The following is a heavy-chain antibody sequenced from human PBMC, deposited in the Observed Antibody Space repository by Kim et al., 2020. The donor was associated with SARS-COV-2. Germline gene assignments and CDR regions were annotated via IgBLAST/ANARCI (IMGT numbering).Heavy chain of an antibody. V-gene: IGHV4-59*01. J-gene: IGHJ4*02. CDR3: ARGRPPYGVLDY. Sequence: SETLSLICTVSGGSISSYYWSWIRQPPGKGLEWIGYIYYSGSTNYNPSLKSRVTISVDTSKNQFSLKLSSVTAADTAVYYCARGRPPYGVLDYWGQGTLVTVSS. CDR2: IYYSGST. D-gene: IGHD4-17*01. CDR1: GGSISSYY.